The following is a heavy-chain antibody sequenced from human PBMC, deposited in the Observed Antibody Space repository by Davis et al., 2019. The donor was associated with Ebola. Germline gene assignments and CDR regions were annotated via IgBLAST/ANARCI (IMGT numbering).Heavy chain of an antibody. J-gene: IGHJ4*02. D-gene: IGHD1-26*01. CDR3: VSGIVGAFDF. V-gene: IGHV3-64D*06. CDR1: GFTFSDFS. CDR2: ISSNGGTT. Sequence: PGGSLRLSCSTSGFTFSDFSMHWVRQAPGKGLEYVSAISSNGGTTYYADSVKGRFTISRDNSKNTLFLQMSSLRAEDTAVYYCVSGIVGAFDFWGQGTLVTVSS.